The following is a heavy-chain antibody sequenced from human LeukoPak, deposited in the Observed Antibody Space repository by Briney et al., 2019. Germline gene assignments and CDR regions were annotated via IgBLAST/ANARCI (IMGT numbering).Heavy chain of an antibody. V-gene: IGHV4-59*08. J-gene: IGHJ4*02. Sequence: SSETLSLTCTVSGGSISSYYWSWIRQPPGKGLEWIGYIYYSGSTNYNPSLESRVTISVDTSKNQFSLKLSSVTAADTAVYYCARGVGYYYDSSGYAYYFDYWGQGTLVTVSS. CDR3: ARGVGYYYDSSGYAYYFDY. CDR2: IYYSGST. D-gene: IGHD3-22*01. CDR1: GGSISSYY.